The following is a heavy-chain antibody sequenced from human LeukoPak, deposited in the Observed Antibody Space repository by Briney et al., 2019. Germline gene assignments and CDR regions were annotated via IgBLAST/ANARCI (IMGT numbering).Heavy chain of an antibody. V-gene: IGHV4-34*01. D-gene: IGHD2-21*01. CDR2: INHSGST. CDR3: ARLQGDSTAVFDF. Sequence: SETLSLTCAVYGGSFSGYYWSWIRQPPGKGLEWIGEINHSGSTNYNPSLKSRVTISVDTSKNQFSLMLSSVTAADTAVYYCARLQGDSTAVFDFWGQGALVTVSS. CDR1: GGSFSGYY. J-gene: IGHJ4*02.